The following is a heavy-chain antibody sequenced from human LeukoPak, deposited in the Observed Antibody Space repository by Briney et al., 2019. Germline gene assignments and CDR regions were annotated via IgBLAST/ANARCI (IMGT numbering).Heavy chain of an antibody. CDR3: ARIRGDWYFDL. CDR1: GHTFTGYY. Sequence: ASVKVSCKASGHTFTGYYMHWVRQAPGQGLEWMGWINPNSGGTNYAQKFQGRVTMTRDTSISTAYMELNRLRSDDTAVYYCARIRGDWYFDLWGRGTLVTVSS. V-gene: IGHV1-2*02. CDR2: INPNSGGT. J-gene: IGHJ2*01. D-gene: IGHD1-26*01.